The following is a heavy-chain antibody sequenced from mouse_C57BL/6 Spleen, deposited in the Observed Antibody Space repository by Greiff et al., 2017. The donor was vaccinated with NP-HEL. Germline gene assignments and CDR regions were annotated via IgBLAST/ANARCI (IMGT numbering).Heavy chain of an antibody. J-gene: IGHJ3*01. CDR2: IYPGSGST. D-gene: IGHD1-1*01. CDR1: GYTFTSYW. CDR3: ARSAYYCGSSH. Sequence: QVQLQQPGAELVKPGASVKMSCKASGYTFTSYWITWVKQRPGQGLEWIGDIYPGSGSTNYNEKFKSKATLPVDTSSSTAYLQLSSLTSEDSAVYYCARSAYYCGSSHWGQGTLVTVSA. V-gene: IGHV1-55*01.